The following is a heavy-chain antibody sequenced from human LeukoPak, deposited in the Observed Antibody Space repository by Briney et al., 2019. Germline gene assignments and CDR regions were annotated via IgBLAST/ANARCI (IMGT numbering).Heavy chain of an antibody. D-gene: IGHD1-26*01. CDR1: GGSISSSSYY. Sequence: PSETLSLTCTVSGGSISSSSYYWGWIRQPPGKGLEWIGSIYYSGSTYYNPSLKSRVTISVDTSKNQFSLKLSSVTAADTAVYYCASINLGAAFDYWSQGTLVTVSS. CDR3: ASINLGAAFDY. V-gene: IGHV4-39*07. J-gene: IGHJ4*02. CDR2: IYYSGST.